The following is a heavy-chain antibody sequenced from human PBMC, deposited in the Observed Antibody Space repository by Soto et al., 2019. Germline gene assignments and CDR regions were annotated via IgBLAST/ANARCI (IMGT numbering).Heavy chain of an antibody. D-gene: IGHD6-19*01. CDR2: ISYDGSIE. Sequence: QVQLVESGGGVVQPGRSLRLSCAASGFTFSSYAMHWVRQAPGKGLEWVATISYDGSIEYYADSVKGRFTVSRDNSENTLHLQMESLRPEDTALFYCARLDKFSSGWSWVQGTLVTVSS. J-gene: IGHJ4*02. CDR3: ARLDKFSSGWS. V-gene: IGHV3-30-3*01. CDR1: GFTFSSYA.